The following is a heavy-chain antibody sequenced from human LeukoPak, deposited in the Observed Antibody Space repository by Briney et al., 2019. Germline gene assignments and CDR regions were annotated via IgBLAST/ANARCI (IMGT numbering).Heavy chain of an antibody. V-gene: IGHV4-59*01. J-gene: IGHJ5*02. CDR3: ATRLFNGWFAP. CDR1: GGSISNYY. CDR2: IYYTGST. D-gene: IGHD4/OR15-4a*01. Sequence: SETLSLTCSVSGGSISNYYWSWIRQPPGKGLEWIGYIYYTGSTNYNSSLKSRVTISVDTSKNQFSLKLRSVTAADTAVYYCATRLFNGWFAPWGQGTLVTVSS.